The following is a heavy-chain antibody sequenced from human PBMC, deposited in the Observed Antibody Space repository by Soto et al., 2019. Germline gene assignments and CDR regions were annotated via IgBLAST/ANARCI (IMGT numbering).Heavy chain of an antibody. J-gene: IGHJ4*02. CDR2: INHSGST. Sequence: PSETLSLTCAVYGGSFSGYYWSWIRQPPGKGLVWIGEINHSGSTNYNPSLKSRVTISVDTSKNQFSLKLSSVTAADTAVYYCARGVRYCSGGSCYGYFFDYWGQGTPVTVSS. D-gene: IGHD2-15*01. CDR1: GGSFSGYY. V-gene: IGHV4-34*01. CDR3: ARGVRYCSGGSCYGYFFDY.